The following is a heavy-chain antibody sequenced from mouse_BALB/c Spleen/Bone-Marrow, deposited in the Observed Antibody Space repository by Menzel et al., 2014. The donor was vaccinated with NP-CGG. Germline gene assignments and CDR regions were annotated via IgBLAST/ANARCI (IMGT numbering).Heavy chain of an antibody. Sequence: QVQLQQSGAELARPGASVKMSCKASGYTFTGYTIHWVKQRSGQGLEWIGYINPTSGYANYNQKFKDKATLTADKSSSTAYMQLSSLTSEDSAVSYCARSMIVYFAMDYWGQGTSVTVSS. CDR1: GYTFTGYT. CDR2: INPTSGYA. D-gene: IGHD2-3*01. J-gene: IGHJ4*01. CDR3: ARSMIVYFAMDY. V-gene: IGHV1-4*01.